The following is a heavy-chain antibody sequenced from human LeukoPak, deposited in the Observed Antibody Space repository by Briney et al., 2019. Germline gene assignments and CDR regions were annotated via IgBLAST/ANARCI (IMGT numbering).Heavy chain of an antibody. Sequence: PGGSLRLSCAASGFTFDDYGMSWVRQAPGKGLEWVSGINWNGGSTGYADSVKGRFTISRDNAKNSLYLQMNSLRAEDTALYYCARCRVAGREGEFDYWGQGTLVTVSS. CDR1: GFTFDDYG. J-gene: IGHJ4*02. CDR2: INWNGGST. D-gene: IGHD6-19*01. V-gene: IGHV3-20*04. CDR3: ARCRVAGREGEFDY.